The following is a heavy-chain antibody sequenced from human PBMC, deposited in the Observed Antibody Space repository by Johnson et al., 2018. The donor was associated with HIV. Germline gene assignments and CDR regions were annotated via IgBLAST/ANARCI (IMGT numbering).Heavy chain of an antibody. CDR3: ARGREGGTYQGGAFDI. V-gene: IGHV3-30*04. CDR1: GLTFSSFA. D-gene: IGHD1-26*01. J-gene: IGHJ3*02. Sequence: QVQLVESGGGVVQPGRSLRLSCAASGLTFSSFAIHRVRQAPGKGLEWVALISYDGSNKYYADSVKGRFTISRDNSKNTLYLQMNSLRAEDRSVYYCARGREGGTYQGGAFDIWGQGTMVTVSS. CDR2: ISYDGSNK.